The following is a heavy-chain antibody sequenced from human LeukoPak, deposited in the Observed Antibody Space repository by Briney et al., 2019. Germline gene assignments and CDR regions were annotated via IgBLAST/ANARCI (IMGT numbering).Heavy chain of an antibody. CDR3: AKPIAVWPAPFDY. CDR1: GFTFSSYG. D-gene: IGHD6-19*01. J-gene: IGHJ4*02. Sequence: PGRSLRLSCAASGFTFSSYGMHWVRQAPGKGLEWVAVISYDGSNKYYADSVKGRFTISRDNSKNTLYLQMNSLRAEDTAVYYCAKPIAVWPAPFDYWGQGTLVTVSS. CDR2: ISYDGSNK. V-gene: IGHV3-30*18.